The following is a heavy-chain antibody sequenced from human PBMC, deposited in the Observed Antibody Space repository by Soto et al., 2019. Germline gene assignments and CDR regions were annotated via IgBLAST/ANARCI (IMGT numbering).Heavy chain of an antibody. J-gene: IGHJ4*02. CDR3: ASKTCSGGSCYSEYYIDY. V-gene: IGHV4-31*03. CDR1: GGSISSGGYY. CDR2: IYDSGST. D-gene: IGHD2-15*01. Sequence: SETLSLTCTVSGGSISSGGYYCSWIRQHPGKGREWIGYIYDSGSTYYNPSLKRRVTISVDTAKNQFTLKLCSVTAAERAVLYFASKTCSGGSCYSEYYIDYWGQGTLVTVSS.